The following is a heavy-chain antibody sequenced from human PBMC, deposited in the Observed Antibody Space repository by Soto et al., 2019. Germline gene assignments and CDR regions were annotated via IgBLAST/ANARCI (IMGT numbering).Heavy chain of an antibody. J-gene: IGHJ6*02. CDR3: ARDQYYGSGAYYYYGMDV. CDR2: IWYDGSNK. D-gene: IGHD3-10*01. Sequence: AGSLRLSCAASGFTCSSYGMHWVRQAPGKGLEWVAVIWYDGSNKYYADSVKGRFTISRDNSKNTLYLQMNSLRAEDTAVYYCARDQYYGSGAYYYYGMDVWGQGTTVTVSS. CDR1: GFTCSSYG. V-gene: IGHV3-33*01.